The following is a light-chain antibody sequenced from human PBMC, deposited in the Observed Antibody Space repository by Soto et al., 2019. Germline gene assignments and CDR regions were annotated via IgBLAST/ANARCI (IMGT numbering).Light chain of an antibody. Sequence: EIVLTQSPATLSLSPGERVTLSSRASQSVSNSLAWYQQKPGQPPRLLIYDVSNRATGIPARCSGSGSGTDIDLTITRLEPEDFAGYFCHQRYNWPRVTFGQGTQLEIK. V-gene: IGKV3-11*01. CDR3: HQRYNWPRVT. CDR2: DVS. CDR1: QSVSNS. J-gene: IGKJ5*01.